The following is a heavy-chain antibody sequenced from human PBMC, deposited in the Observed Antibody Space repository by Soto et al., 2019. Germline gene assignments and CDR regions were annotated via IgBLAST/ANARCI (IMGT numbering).Heavy chain of an antibody. J-gene: IGHJ4*01. CDR3: AAHTVGEGGRGY. Sequence: QVQLQESGPGLVKPSETLSLTCTVSGGSMRGQHWSWIRQPPGKGLEWIGHHSDSTSYNPSLKGRITISTDTSKNQSSPKLRSVTAASTAVNYFAAHTVGEGGRGYWGHGTLVTVSS. D-gene: IGHD3-16*01. CDR2: HHSDST. V-gene: IGHV4-4*08. CDR1: GGSMRGQH.